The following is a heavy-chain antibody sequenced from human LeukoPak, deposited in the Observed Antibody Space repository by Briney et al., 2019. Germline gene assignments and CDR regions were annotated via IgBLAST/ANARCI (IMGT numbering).Heavy chain of an antibody. CDR3: GRVSGRLERQSDLDY. Sequence: GGSLRLSCAASGFTFASYSMNWVRQAPGKGLEWVSSISGDSTYIYNAGSVKGRFTISRDNAQASLYLQMISLRADDTAVYYCGRVSGRLERQSDLDYWGQGTLVIVSS. V-gene: IGHV3-21*01. CDR2: ISGDSTYI. D-gene: IGHD1-1*01. J-gene: IGHJ4*02. CDR1: GFTFASYS.